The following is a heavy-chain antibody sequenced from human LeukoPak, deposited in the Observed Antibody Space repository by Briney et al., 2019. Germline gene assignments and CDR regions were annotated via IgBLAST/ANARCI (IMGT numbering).Heavy chain of an antibody. CDR1: GYTFTSYG. CDR2: ISAYNGNT. CDR3: ARGTYYHDSSGYFDY. Sequence: GASVKVSCKASGYTFTSYGISWVRQAPGQGLEWMGWISAYNGNTNYAQKLQGRVTMTTDTSTSTAYMELRSLRFDDTAVYYCARGTYYHDSSGYFDYWGQGTLVTVSS. V-gene: IGHV1-18*01. D-gene: IGHD3-22*01. J-gene: IGHJ4*02.